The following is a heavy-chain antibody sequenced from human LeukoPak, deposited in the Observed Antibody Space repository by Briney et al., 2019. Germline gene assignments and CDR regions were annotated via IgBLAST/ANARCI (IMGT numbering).Heavy chain of an antibody. J-gene: IGHJ4*02. D-gene: IGHD5-12*01. CDR1: GGSISSSSYY. CDR2: IYYSGST. V-gene: IGHV4-39*01. CDR3: ARPKYGGLSFDY. Sequence: SETLFLTCTVSGGSISSSSYYWGWIRQPPGKGLEWIGSIYYSGSTYYNPSLKSRVTISVDTSKNQFSLKLSSVTAADTAVYYCARPKYGGLSFDYWGQGTLVTVSS.